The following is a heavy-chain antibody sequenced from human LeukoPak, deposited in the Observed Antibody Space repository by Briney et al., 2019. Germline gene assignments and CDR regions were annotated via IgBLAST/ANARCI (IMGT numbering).Heavy chain of an antibody. J-gene: IGHJ4*02. CDR3: ASGYCSSTSCYVRPFDY. CDR1: GFTFSSNY. CDR2: IYSGGST. V-gene: IGHV3-66*01. Sequence: GGSLRLSCAASGFTFSSNYMSWVRQAPGKGLEGVSVIYSGGSTYYSDSVTGRFTISRDKSKNTRYLQMNSLRAEDTAVYYCASGYCSSTSCYVRPFDYWGQGTLVTVSS. D-gene: IGHD2-2*01.